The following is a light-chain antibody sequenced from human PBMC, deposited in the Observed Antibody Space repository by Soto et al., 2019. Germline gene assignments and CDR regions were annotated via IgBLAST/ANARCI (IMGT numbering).Light chain of an antibody. V-gene: IGLV1-47*01. CDR3: AALDDSLSEEV. J-gene: IGLJ2*01. Sequence: QSVLTQPPSASGTPGQRVTISCSGSSSNIGSNYVYWYQQLPGTAPKLLIYRNNQRPSGVPDRCSGSKSGTSASLAISGLRSEDEADYYCAALDDSLSEEVFGGGTKLTVL. CDR1: SSNIGSNY. CDR2: RNN.